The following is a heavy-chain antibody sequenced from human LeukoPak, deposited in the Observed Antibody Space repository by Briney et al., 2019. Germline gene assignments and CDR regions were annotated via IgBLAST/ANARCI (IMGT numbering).Heavy chain of an antibody. Sequence: GGSLRLSCAASGFTFSSYAMSWVRQAPGKGLEWVSSISGSGGSTYYADSVKGRFTISRDNSKNTLYLQMNSLRAEDTALYYCAKDGGYSSSWSGEFDSWGQGTLVTISS. J-gene: IGHJ5*01. CDR3: AKDGGYSSSWSGEFDS. CDR2: ISGSGGST. CDR1: GFTFSSYA. D-gene: IGHD6-13*01. V-gene: IGHV3-23*01.